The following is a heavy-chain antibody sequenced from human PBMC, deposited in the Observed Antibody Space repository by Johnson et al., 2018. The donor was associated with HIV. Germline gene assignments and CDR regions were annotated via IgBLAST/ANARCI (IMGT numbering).Heavy chain of an antibody. J-gene: IGHJ3*02. CDR1: GFTFHDSY. Sequence: QMLLVESGGGLVKPGGSLRLSCAASGFTFHDSYMSWIRQAPGKGLEWMSYISGSGGTMYSADSVKGRFTISRNNANNSLHLQMNNRRAEDTAMYYCSRGPILAWLSGDGFDMWGQGTMVTV. D-gene: IGHD3-3*01. V-gene: IGHV3-11*04. CDR2: ISGSGGTM. CDR3: SRGPILAWLSGDGFDM.